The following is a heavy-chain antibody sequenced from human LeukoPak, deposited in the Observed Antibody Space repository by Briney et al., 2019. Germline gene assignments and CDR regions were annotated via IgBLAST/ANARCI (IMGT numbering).Heavy chain of an antibody. CDR3: ARYQLLSPEFDY. J-gene: IGHJ4*02. Sequence: GGSLRLSCAASGFTFSSYEMNWVRQAPGKGLEWVSYISSSGSTIYYADSVKGRFTISRDNAKNSLYLQMNSLRAEDTAVYYCARYQLLSPEFDYWGQGTLVTVSS. V-gene: IGHV3-48*03. CDR1: GFTFSSYE. D-gene: IGHD2-2*01. CDR2: ISSSGSTI.